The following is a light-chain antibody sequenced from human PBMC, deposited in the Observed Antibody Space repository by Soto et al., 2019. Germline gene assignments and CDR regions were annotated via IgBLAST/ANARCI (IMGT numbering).Light chain of an antibody. J-gene: IGLJ3*02. CDR1: SSDVGGYNY. V-gene: IGLV2-14*03. CDR3: SSYTSSSTVV. CDR2: DVS. Sequence: QLVLTQPASVSGSPGQSITISCTGTSSDVGGYNYVSWYQQHPGKAPKLIIYDVSDRPSGVSNRFSGSKSGNTASLTISGLQADDEADYYCSSYTSSSTVVFGGGTKLTVL.